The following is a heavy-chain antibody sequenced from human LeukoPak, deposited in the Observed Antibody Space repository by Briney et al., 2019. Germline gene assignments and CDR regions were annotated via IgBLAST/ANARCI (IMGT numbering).Heavy chain of an antibody. CDR2: IYYSGST. CDR3: ARANNYGSVKGAFDI. CDR1: GGSISSYY. V-gene: IGHV4-59*01. D-gene: IGHD3-10*01. Sequence: SETLSLTCTVSGGSISSYYWSWIRQPPGKGLEWIGYIYYSGSTNYNPPLKSRVTISVDTSKNQFSLKLSSVTAADTAVYYCARANNYGSVKGAFDIWGQGTMVTVSS. J-gene: IGHJ3*02.